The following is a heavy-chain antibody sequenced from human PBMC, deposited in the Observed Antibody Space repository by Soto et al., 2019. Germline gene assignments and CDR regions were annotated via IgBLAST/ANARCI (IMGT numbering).Heavy chain of an antibody. D-gene: IGHD3-3*01. J-gene: IGHJ6*03. CDR3: ARALSSYYDFWSGYYPPYYYYYMDV. Sequence: ASLKVSCKASGYTFTSYDINWVRQATGQGLEWMGWMNPNSGNTGYAQKFQGRVTMTRNTSISTAYMELSSLGSEDTAVYYCARALSSYYDFWSGYYPPYYYYYMDVWGKGTTVTVSS. V-gene: IGHV1-8*01. CDR2: MNPNSGNT. CDR1: GYTFTSYD.